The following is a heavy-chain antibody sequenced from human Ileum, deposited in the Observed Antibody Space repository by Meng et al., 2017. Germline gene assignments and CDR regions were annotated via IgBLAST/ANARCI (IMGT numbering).Heavy chain of an antibody. Sequence: SETLSLTCTVSGGSISPHYWSWIRQSPERGLEWIGYIFYTGGTNYNPSLKSRFTMSIDTSKNHFSLRLSSVTAAATALYFCARHFRSRDGYNWDSFDVWGQGTLVTVSS. CDR1: GGSISPHY. CDR3: ARHFRSRDGYNWDSFDV. CDR2: IFYTGGT. D-gene: IGHD5-24*01. J-gene: IGHJ3*01. V-gene: IGHV4-59*11.